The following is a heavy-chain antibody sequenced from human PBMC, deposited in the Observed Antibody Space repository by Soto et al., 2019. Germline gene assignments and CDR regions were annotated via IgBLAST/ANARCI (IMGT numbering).Heavy chain of an antibody. CDR2: VNVGNGNT. CDR1: GYTFTTSG. V-gene: IGHV1-3*01. Sequence: GASVKVSCKASGYTFTTSGMNWLRQAPGQRLEWMGWVNVGNGNTKYSQKFQGRVTITRDTSASTAYMELSSLRSEDTAVYYCATDIDGNWFDPWGQGTLVTVSS. CDR3: ATDIDGNWFDP. J-gene: IGHJ5*02. D-gene: IGHD3-9*01.